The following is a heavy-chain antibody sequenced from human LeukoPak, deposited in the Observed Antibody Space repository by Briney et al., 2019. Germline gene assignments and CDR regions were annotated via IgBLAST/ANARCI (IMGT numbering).Heavy chain of an antibody. CDR1: GFTFSSYW. CDR2: INSDGSST. CDR3: ARGTGYSVFDY. V-gene: IGHV3-74*01. D-gene: IGHD5-24*01. J-gene: IGHJ4*02. Sequence: GGSLRRSCAASGFTFSSYWMNWVRQAPGKGLVWVSRINSDGSSTSYADSVKGRFTISRDNAKNTLYLQMNSLRGEDTAVYYCARGTGYSVFDYWGQGTLVTVSS.